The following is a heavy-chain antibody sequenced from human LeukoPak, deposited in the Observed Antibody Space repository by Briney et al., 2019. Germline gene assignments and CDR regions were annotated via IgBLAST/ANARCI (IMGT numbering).Heavy chain of an antibody. CDR1: GGSFSSYY. J-gene: IGHJ4*02. D-gene: IGHD1-7*01. V-gene: IGHV4-59*01. Sequence: SETLSLTCTVSGGSFSSYYWSWIRQAPGKGLEWIGYIYYSGSTNYNPSLKSRVTISVDTSKNQFSLKLSSVTAADTAVYYCARARGNWNLYYFDYWGQGTLVTVSS. CDR3: ARARGNWNLYYFDY. CDR2: IYYSGST.